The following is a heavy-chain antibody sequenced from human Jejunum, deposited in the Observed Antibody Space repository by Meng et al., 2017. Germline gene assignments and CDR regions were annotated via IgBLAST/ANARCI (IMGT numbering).Heavy chain of an antibody. D-gene: IGHD1-1*01. Sequence: GESLKISCAASGFMFRGYAIAWFRQAPGRGLEWVSSISGGTGPTTYYANSLKGRFTVSRDNSKDTLYLQIHSLTVEDTAVYYCARDRRGRMESRDYWGQGTLVTVSS. CDR3: ARDRRGRMESRDY. V-gene: IGHV3-23*01. CDR2: ISGGTGPTT. CDR1: GFMFRGYA. J-gene: IGHJ4*02.